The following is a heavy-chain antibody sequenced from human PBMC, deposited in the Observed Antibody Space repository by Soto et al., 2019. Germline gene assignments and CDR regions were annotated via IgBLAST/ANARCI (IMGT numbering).Heavy chain of an antibody. CDR1: GLIFRNYG. D-gene: IGHD2-21*01. CDR3: STSHHYWGDGRCYQGHDQ. CDR2: ILLDGSAK. V-gene: IGHV3-30*03. J-gene: IGHJ4*02. Sequence: HVHLEASGGGVVQPGRSLRLSCAASGLIFRNYGMNWVRQPPGKGLEGVAVILLDGSAKYYADSVKGRFTISRDNSHNTLSPKKDSLKKKDTGGYYCSTSHHYWGDGRCYQGHDQWGQGALVTVSS.